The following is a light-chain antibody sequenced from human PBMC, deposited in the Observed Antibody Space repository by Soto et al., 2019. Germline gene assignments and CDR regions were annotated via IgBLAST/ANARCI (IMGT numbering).Light chain of an antibody. J-gene: IGLJ2*01. CDR2: DVS. CDR1: SSDVGGYNY. Sequence: LTQPASVSGSPGQSITISCTGTSSDVGGYNYVSWYQQHPGKAPKLMIYDVSNRPSGVSNRFSGSKSGNTASLTISGLQAEDEADYYCSSYTSSSTLVVFGGGTQLTVL. CDR3: SSYTSSSTLVV. V-gene: IGLV2-14*01.